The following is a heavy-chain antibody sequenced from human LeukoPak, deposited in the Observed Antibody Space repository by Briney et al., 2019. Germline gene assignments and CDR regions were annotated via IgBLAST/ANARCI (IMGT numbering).Heavy chain of an antibody. CDR2: ISSSSDYI. Sequence: GGSLRLSCAASGYTFRHYSVNWVRHTPGKGLEWVSSISSSSDYIHYADSVRGRFTISRDNAKNSLYLQMNSLRAEDTAVYYCARSGDTAMVTGHFDYWGQGTLVTVSS. CDR1: GYTFRHYS. J-gene: IGHJ4*02. CDR3: ARSGDTAMVTGHFDY. D-gene: IGHD5-18*01. V-gene: IGHV3-21*01.